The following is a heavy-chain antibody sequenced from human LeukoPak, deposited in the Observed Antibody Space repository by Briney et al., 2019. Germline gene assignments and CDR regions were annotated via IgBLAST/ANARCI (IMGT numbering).Heavy chain of an antibody. CDR3: ARATQPGFDP. D-gene: IGHD2-15*01. J-gene: IGHJ5*02. CDR1: GFIFEHFG. CDR2: ISSDSGAR. Sequence: GGSLRLSXAASGFIFEHFGMNWVRQAPGKGLEWVSYISSDSGARYYADSVKGRFTIFRDNAKNSLYLQMNSLRAEDTAVYYCARATQPGFDPWGQGTLVTVSS. V-gene: IGHV3-48*01.